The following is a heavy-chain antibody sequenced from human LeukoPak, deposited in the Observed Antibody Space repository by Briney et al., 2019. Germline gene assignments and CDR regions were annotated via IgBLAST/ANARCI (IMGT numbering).Heavy chain of an antibody. V-gene: IGHV3-30*18. CDR2: LSYDGSVQ. D-gene: IGHD1-26*01. CDR3: AKKGATTGDFDY. CDR1: GFPLRHYG. J-gene: IGHJ4*02. Sequence: GASLRLSCAASGFPLRHYGMHWVRQAPGKGLEWVATLSYDGSVQYHTDSVQCRFPISRDNSKTTLYLQMNSLRAEDTAVYYCAKKGATTGDFDYWGQGTLVTASS.